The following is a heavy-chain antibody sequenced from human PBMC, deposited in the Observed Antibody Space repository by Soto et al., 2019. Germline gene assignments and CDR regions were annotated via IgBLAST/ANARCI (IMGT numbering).Heavy chain of an antibody. D-gene: IGHD2-8*01. Sequence: ASVKVSCKASGYTFTSYYMHWVLQAPGQGLEWMGIINPSGGSTSYAQKFQGRVTMTRDTSTSTVYMELRSLRSEDTAVYYCARGRSFQLMVYADAFDIWGQGTVVTVSS. V-gene: IGHV1-46*01. CDR3: ARGRSFQLMVYADAFDI. CDR2: INPSGGST. J-gene: IGHJ3*02. CDR1: GYTFTSYY.